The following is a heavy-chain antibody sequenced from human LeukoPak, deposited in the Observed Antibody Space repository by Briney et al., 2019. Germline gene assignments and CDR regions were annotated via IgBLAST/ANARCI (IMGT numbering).Heavy chain of an antibody. Sequence: TSETLSLTCTVSGVSISSYYWSWVRQPPGKGLEWIGYIYYSGSTNYNPSLKSRVTISVDTSKNQFSLKLSSVTAADTAVYYCARANPHVDTAMSLDYWGQGTLVTVSS. CDR1: GVSISSYY. CDR3: ARANPHVDTAMSLDY. V-gene: IGHV4-59*01. J-gene: IGHJ4*02. CDR2: IYYSGST. D-gene: IGHD5-18*01.